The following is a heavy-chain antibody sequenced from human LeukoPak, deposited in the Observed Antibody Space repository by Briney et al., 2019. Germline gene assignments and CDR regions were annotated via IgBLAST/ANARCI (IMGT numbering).Heavy chain of an antibody. J-gene: IGHJ4*02. Sequence: GGSLRLSCATSGFTIFNYWMSWVRQAPGKGLEWVANINLDGSQKYYVDSVKGRFTISRDNAKNSLYLQMNSLRAEDTAVYYCAREGGWITMNYYFDYWGQGTLVTVSS. CDR1: GFTIFNYW. D-gene: IGHD3-22*01. V-gene: IGHV3-7*01. CDR2: INLDGSQK. CDR3: AREGGWITMNYYFDY.